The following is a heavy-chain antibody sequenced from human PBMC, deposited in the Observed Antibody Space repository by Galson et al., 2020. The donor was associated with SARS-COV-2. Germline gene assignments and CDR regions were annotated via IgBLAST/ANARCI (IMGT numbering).Heavy chain of an antibody. D-gene: IGHD3-10*01. CDR2: ISYDGSKT. J-gene: IGHJ4*02. CDR1: GFTLSNYD. CDR3: ANGGGATVARALMIVPFNY. Sequence: GSLRLSCAASGFTLSNYDMHWVRQAPGRGLEWVAVISYDGSKTYYADSVKGRFTVSRDSSKNTLYLQVNSLRVEDTAVYYCANGGGATVARALMIVPFNYWGQGTLVTVSS. V-gene: IGHV3-30*18.